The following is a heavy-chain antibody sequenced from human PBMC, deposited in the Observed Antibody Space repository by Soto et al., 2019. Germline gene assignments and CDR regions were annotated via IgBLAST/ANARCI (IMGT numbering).Heavy chain of an antibody. CDR3: AKDRIEFGLEAFDI. J-gene: IGHJ3*02. Sequence: GGSLGLSCAASGFTFSSYAMSWVRLAPGKGLKWVSAISGSGGSTYYADSVKGRFTISRDNPKKTLYLQMNSLRAEDTAVYYCAKDRIEFGLEAFDIWGKGTMVTVSS. CDR2: ISGSGGST. CDR1: GFTFSSYA. D-gene: IGHD5-12*01. V-gene: IGHV3-23*01.